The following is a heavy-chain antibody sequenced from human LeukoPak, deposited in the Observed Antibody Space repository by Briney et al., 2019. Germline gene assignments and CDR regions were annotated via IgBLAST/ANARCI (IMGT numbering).Heavy chain of an antibody. V-gene: IGHV3-33*06. CDR2: IWYDGSNK. CDR1: GFTFSSYG. D-gene: IGHD6-13*01. Sequence: PGGSLRLSCAASGFTFSSYGMHWVRQAPGKGLEWVAVIWYDGSNKYYADSVKGRFTISRDNSKNTLYLQMNSLRAEDTAVYYCAKGRLDPNLVLDYWGQGTPVTVSS. CDR3: AKGRLDPNLVLDY. J-gene: IGHJ4*02.